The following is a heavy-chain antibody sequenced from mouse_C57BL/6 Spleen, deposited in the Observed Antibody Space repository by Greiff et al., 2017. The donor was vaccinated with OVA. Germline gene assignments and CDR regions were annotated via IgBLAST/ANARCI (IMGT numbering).Heavy chain of an antibody. Sequence: VQLKESGAELVRPGASVKLSCTASGFNIKDDYMHWVKQRPEQGLEWIGWIDPENGDTEYASKFQGKATITADTSSNTAYLQLSSLTSEDTAVYYCTTLTMITKEYYLDYWGQGTTLTVSS. V-gene: IGHV14-4*01. D-gene: IGHD2-4*01. J-gene: IGHJ2*01. CDR1: GFNIKDDY. CDR2: IDPENGDT. CDR3: TTLTMITKEYYLDY.